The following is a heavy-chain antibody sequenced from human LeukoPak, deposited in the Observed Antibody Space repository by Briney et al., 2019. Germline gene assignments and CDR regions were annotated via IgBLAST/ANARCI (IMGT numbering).Heavy chain of an antibody. D-gene: IGHD5-24*01. J-gene: IGHJ4*02. V-gene: IGHV4-59*01. CDR2: ISYSGST. CDR3: ARCRDGYPPFDY. CDR1: GGSISSYY. Sequence: SETLSLTCAVSGGSISSYYWSWIRQPPGKGLEWIGYISYSGSTNYNPSLKSRVTISVDTSKNQFSLRLSSVTAADAAVYFCARCRDGYPPFDYWGQGTLVTVSS.